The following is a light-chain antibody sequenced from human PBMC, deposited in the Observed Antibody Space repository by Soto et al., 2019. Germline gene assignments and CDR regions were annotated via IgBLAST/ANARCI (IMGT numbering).Light chain of an antibody. J-gene: IGLJ1*01. CDR3: AAWDDSLNGYV. CDR2: TNN. V-gene: IGLV1-44*01. Sequence: QSVLTQPPSASGTPGQRVTISCSGSSSNLGSNTVNWYQQLPGTAPKLLIYTNNQRPSGVPDRFSGSKSGTSASLAIIGLKSEDEADYYCAAWDDSLNGYVFGTGTKLTVL. CDR1: SSNLGSNT.